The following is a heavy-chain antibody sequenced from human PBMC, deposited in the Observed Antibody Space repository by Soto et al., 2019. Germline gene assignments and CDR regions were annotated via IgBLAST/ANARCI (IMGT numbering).Heavy chain of an antibody. Sequence: QVQLQESGPGLVKPSQTLSLTCTVSGGSISSGGYYWSWIRQHPGKGLEWIGYIYYSGSTYYNPSLKSRVIISVDTSKNQFSLNLSSVTAADTAVYYCARGQGLPGNYFDYWGQGTLVTVSS. CDR2: IYYSGST. J-gene: IGHJ4*02. CDR3: ARGQGLPGNYFDY. D-gene: IGHD4-17*01. CDR1: GGSISSGGYY. V-gene: IGHV4-31*03.